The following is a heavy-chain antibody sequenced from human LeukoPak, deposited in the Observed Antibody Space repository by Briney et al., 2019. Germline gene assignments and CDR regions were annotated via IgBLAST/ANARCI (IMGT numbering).Heavy chain of an antibody. J-gene: IGHJ4*02. V-gene: IGHV3-23*01. CDR3: AKDPITFGGEHGVYYFDY. D-gene: IGHD3-16*01. CDR1: GFTFSTYA. Sequence: PGGSLRLSCAASGFTFSTYAVNWVRQAPGKGLEWVSAISGSGGSTYYADSVKGRFTISRDNSKNTLYLQMNSLRAEDTAVYYCAKDPITFGGEHGVYYFDYWGQGTLVTVSS. CDR2: ISGSGGST.